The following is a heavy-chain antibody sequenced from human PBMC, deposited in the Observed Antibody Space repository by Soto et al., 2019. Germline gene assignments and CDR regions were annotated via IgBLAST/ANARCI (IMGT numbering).Heavy chain of an antibody. CDR2: INAGNGNT. Sequence: ASVKVSCKASGYTFTSYAMHWVRQAPGQRLEWMGWINAGNGNTKYSQKFQGRVTITRDTSASTAYMELSSLRSEDTAVHYCARLLAPGIAVAVLDYCGKGTLVIVYS. CDR1: GYTFTSYA. J-gene: IGHJ4*02. D-gene: IGHD6-13*01. CDR3: ARLLAPGIAVAVLDY. V-gene: IGHV1-3*01.